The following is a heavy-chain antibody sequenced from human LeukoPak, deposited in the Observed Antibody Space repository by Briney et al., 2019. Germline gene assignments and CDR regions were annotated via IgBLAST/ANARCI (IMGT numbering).Heavy chain of an antibody. CDR3: ARDSAGSEGWELDY. D-gene: IGHD1-26*01. Sequence: ASVKVSCKASGHTFTSYGISWVRQAPGQGLEWMGWISAYNGNTNYAQKLQGRVTMTTDTSTSTAYMEPRSLRSDDTAVYYCARDSAGSEGWELDYWGQGTLVTVSS. V-gene: IGHV1-18*01. CDR1: GHTFTSYG. J-gene: IGHJ4*02. CDR2: ISAYNGNT.